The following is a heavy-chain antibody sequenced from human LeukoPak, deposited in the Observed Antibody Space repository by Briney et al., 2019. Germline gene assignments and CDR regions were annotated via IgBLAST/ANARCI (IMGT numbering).Heavy chain of an antibody. J-gene: IGHJ4*02. D-gene: IGHD5-24*01. CDR2: LSYSGNM. CDR1: GAYISSGPYY. Sequence: SETLSLTCTVSGAYISSGPYYWGWIRQPPGKGLEWIGSLSYSGNMYNTSPLKSRVTMSVDTSKNQFSLKLSSVTAADTAIYYCASERDAYNWRPLDYWGQGTLVTVSS. CDR3: ASERDAYNWRPLDY. V-gene: IGHV4-39*07.